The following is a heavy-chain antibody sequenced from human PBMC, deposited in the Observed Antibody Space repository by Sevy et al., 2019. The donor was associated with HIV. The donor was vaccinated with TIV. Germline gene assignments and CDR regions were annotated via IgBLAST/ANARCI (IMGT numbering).Heavy chain of an antibody. D-gene: IGHD3-9*01. J-gene: IGHJ3*02. CDR2: IYSGGST. CDR1: GFTVSSNY. CDR3: ATAYYDILTGYLGRDAFDI. V-gene: IGHV3-66*02. Sequence: GGSLRLSCAASGFTVSSNYMSWVRQAPGKGLEWVSVIYSGGSTYYADSVKGRFTISRDNSKNTLYLQMNSLRAEDTAVYYFATAYYDILTGYLGRDAFDIWGQGTMVTVSS.